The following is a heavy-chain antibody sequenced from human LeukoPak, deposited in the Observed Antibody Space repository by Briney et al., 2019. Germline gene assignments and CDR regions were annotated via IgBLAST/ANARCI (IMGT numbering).Heavy chain of an antibody. CDR3: VKDGWES. V-gene: IGHV3-23*01. J-gene: IGHJ4*02. CDR1: GFTLSHYA. CDR2: SINGGDT. Sequence: GGSLRLSRAASGFTLSHYAMSWVRQAPGKGLEWVSASINGGDTHYADCVKGRFNISRDDSKNTLYLQMNNLRAEDTAVYHCVKDGWESWGQGTLVTVSS. D-gene: IGHD1-26*01.